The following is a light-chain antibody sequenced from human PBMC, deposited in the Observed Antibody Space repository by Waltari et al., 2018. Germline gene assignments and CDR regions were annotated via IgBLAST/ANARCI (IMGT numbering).Light chain of an antibody. V-gene: IGKV1-5*03. Sequence: DIQMTQPPSTLSASVGDRVTISCRASQTIMSWVAWYQQKPGKAPKVLIYKASILESGVPSRFSGSGSGTEFTLTISSLQPDDFATYYCQQYNGYSGTFGQGTKVEIQ. J-gene: IGKJ1*01. CDR1: QTIMSW. CDR3: QQYNGYSGT. CDR2: KAS.